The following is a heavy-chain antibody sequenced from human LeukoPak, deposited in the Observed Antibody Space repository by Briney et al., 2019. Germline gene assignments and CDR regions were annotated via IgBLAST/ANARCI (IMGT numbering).Heavy chain of an antibody. V-gene: IGHV3-48*03. CDR1: GFTFSSYE. J-gene: IGHJ4*02. CDR3: ARDVLVRGPPDY. Sequence: PGGSLRLSCAASGFTFSSYEMNWVRQAPGKGLEWASYISSSGSTIYYADSVKGRFTISRDNAKNSLYLQMNSLRAEDTAVYYCARDVLVRGPPDYWGQGTLVTVSS. D-gene: IGHD3-10*01. CDR2: ISSSGSTI.